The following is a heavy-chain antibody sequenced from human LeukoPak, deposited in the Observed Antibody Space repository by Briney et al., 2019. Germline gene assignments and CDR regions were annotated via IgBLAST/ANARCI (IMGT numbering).Heavy chain of an antibody. CDR1: GYSISSGYY. J-gene: IGHJ5*02. CDR3: ARGGRGWSSSVNWFDP. Sequence: SETLSLTCTVSGYSISSGYYWGWIRQPPGKGLEWIGSIYHSGSTYYNPSLQSRVTISVDTSKSQFSLRLSSVTAADTALYYCARGGRGWSSSVNWFDPWGQGTLVTVSS. CDR2: IYHSGST. V-gene: IGHV4-38-2*02. D-gene: IGHD6-6*01.